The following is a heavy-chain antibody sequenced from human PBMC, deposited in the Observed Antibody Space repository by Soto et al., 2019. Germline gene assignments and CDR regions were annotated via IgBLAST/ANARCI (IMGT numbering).Heavy chain of an antibody. CDR1: GFTFSTFA. V-gene: IGHV3-21*06. Sequence: EVQLVESGGGLVKPGESLRLSCAASGFTFSTFAMNWVRQAPGKGLEWVSSISSSGDYKYYADSLKGRFTISRDNAKNSLSLQMNTLRAEDTAVYYCAREECYYSYDDWGQGTLVTVSS. CDR2: ISSSGDYK. CDR3: AREECYYSYDD. D-gene: IGHD3-22*01. J-gene: IGHJ4*02.